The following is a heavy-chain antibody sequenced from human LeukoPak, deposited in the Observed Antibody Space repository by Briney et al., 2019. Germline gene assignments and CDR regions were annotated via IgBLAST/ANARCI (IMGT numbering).Heavy chain of an antibody. CDR2: INHSGST. D-gene: IGHD4-23*01. J-gene: IGHJ5*02. CDR3: ARGSGGNYWFDP. Sequence: PSETLSLTCAAYGGSFSGHYWSWIRQPPGKGLEWIGEINHSGSTNYNPSLKSRVTISVDTSKNQFSLKLSSVTAADTAVYYCARGSGGNYWFDPWGQGTLVTVSS. V-gene: IGHV4-34*01. CDR1: GGSFSGHY.